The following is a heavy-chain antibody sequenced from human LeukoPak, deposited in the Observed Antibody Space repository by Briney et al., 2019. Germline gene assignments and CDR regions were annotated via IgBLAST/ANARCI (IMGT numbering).Heavy chain of an antibody. V-gene: IGHV1-3*01. D-gene: IGHD6-19*01. CDR3: ARLYSSGWPFDY. CDR1: GYTFTSYA. CDR2: INAGNGNT. Sequence: ASVKVSCKASGYTFTSYAMHWVRQAPGQRLEWMGWINAGNGNTKYSQKFQGRVTITRDTSASTAYMELSSLRSEDTAVYYCARLYSSGWPFDYWGQGTLVTVSS. J-gene: IGHJ4*02.